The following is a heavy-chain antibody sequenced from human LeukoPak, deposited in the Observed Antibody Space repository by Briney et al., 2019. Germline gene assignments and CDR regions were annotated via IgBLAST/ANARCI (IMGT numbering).Heavy chain of an antibody. Sequence: KPSEALSLTCTVSGGSIISTSSYWVWIRQHPGKGLEWIGTIYYSGTTYYNPSLKSRVTISVDTSKNHFSLNLSSLTAADTAVYHCARDTGPSGTAFDSWGPGTLVTVSS. CDR2: IYYSGTT. V-gene: IGHV4-39*07. CDR3: ARDTGPSGTAFDS. CDR1: GGSIISTSSY. D-gene: IGHD2-2*01. J-gene: IGHJ4*02.